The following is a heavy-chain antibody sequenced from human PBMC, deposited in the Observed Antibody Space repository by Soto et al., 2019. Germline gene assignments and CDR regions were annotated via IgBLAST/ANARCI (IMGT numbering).Heavy chain of an antibody. CDR2: INHSGST. CDR1: GGSFSGYY. D-gene: IGHD3-10*01. Sequence: PSETLSLTCAVYGGSFSGYYWSWIRQPPGKGLEWIGEINHSGSTNYNPSLKSRVTISVDTSKNQFSLKLSSVTAADTAVYYCARARELLGYYYYGMDVWGQGTTVTVSS. CDR3: ARARELLGYYYYGMDV. J-gene: IGHJ6*02. V-gene: IGHV4-34*01.